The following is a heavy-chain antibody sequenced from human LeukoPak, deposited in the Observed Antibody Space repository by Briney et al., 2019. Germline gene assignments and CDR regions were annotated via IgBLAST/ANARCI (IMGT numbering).Heavy chain of an antibody. CDR1: GFTFSDYY. J-gene: IGHJ4*02. CDR3: ARDPRTVRI. Sequence: GGSLRLSCAASGFTFSDYYMSWIRQAPGKGLEWLSYISGSGGGTNYADSVRGRFTISRDNAKNSLYLQMNSLRVEDTAVYYCARDPRTVRIWGQGTLVTVSS. CDR2: ISGSGGGT. V-gene: IGHV3-11*04. D-gene: IGHD1-1*01.